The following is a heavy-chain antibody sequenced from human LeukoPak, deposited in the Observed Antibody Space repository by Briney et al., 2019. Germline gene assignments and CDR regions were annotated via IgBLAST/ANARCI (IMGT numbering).Heavy chain of an antibody. CDR3: ARGSLHYYDSSGFSDY. D-gene: IGHD3-22*01. J-gene: IGHJ4*02. CDR2: VNPNSGNT. CDR1: GFTFTNYH. V-gene: IGHV1-8*02. Sequence: GASVKVSCKASGFTFTNYHMHWVRQAPGQGLEWMGWVNPNSGNTGYAQKFQGRVTMTRNTSISTAYMELCSLRSEDTAVYYCARGSLHYYDSSGFSDYWGQGTLVTVSS.